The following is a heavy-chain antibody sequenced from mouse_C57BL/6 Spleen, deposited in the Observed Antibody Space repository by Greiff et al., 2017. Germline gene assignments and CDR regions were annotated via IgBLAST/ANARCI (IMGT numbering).Heavy chain of an antibody. CDR3: ARGPEYGNYETWLAY. Sequence: VQLQQSGPELVQPGASVKISCKASGYAFSSSGMNWVQQRPGKGLEWIGRIYPGDGDTNYNGKVKGKATLTADKTSSTAYMHLRSLTSEDSAVYFCARGPEYGNYETWLAYWGQGTLVTVSA. J-gene: IGHJ3*01. V-gene: IGHV1-82*01. D-gene: IGHD2-10*02. CDR2: IYPGDGDT. CDR1: GYAFSSSG.